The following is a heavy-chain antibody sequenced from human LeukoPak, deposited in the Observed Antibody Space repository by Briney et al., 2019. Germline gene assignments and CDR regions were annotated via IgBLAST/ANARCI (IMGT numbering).Heavy chain of an antibody. D-gene: IGHD5-24*01. CDR3: ARGAEMATIDDDAFDI. J-gene: IGHJ3*02. CDR2: INPSGGST. V-gene: IGHV1-46*01. CDR1: GYTFTSYY. Sequence: ASVKVSCKASGYTFTSYYMHWVRQAPGQGLEWMGRINPSGGSTSYAQKFQGRVTMTRDTSTSTVYMELSSLRSEDTAVYYCARGAEMATIDDDAFDIWGQGTMVTVSS.